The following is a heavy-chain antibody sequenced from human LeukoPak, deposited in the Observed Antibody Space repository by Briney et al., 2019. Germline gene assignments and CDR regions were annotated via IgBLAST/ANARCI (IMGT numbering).Heavy chain of an antibody. Sequence: ASVKVSCKAPGGTFSSYAISWVRQAPGQGLEWMGGIIPIFGTANYAQKFQGRVTITADKSTSTAYMELSSLRSEDTAVYYCASGITRGAFDIWGQGTMVTVSS. D-gene: IGHD3-10*01. CDR2: IIPIFGTA. V-gene: IGHV1-69*06. J-gene: IGHJ3*02. CDR3: ASGITRGAFDI. CDR1: GGTFSSYA.